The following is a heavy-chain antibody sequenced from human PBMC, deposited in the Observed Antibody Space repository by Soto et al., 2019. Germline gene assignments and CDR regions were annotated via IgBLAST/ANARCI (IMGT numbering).Heavy chain of an antibody. CDR2: INPNTGVT. D-gene: IGHD4-17*01. V-gene: IGHV1-2*02. CDR3: ANFYYGEYVLDD. CDR1: GSRLTCYY. J-gene: IGHJ4*02. Sequence: XSVKVCCTCSGSRLTCYYMDLVRQAPGQGLQWMGWINPNTGVTNYWRKFRGRLTIIRDTSINTAYMESSGLTSDDTAMYYCANFYYGEYVLDDWGQGTLVTVSS.